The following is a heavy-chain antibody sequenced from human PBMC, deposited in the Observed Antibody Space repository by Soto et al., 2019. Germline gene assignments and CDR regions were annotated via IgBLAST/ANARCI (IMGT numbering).Heavy chain of an antibody. V-gene: IGHV3-7*03. J-gene: IGHJ4*02. D-gene: IGHD4-17*01. CDR3: AVYGYGVSAAAY. CDR1: GLTFKNDW. CDR2: INQDGSER. Sequence: GGSLRLSCAGSGLTFKNDWLSWVRQAPGKGLEWVANINQDGSERYYVDSVRGRFTISRDNVENSLYLQLNSLRPEDTAVYYCAVYGYGVSAAAYWGQGTLVTVSS.